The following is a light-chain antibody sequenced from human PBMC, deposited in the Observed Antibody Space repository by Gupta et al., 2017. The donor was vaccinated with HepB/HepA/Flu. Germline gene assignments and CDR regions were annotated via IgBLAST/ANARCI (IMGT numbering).Light chain of an antibody. Sequence: QAGLPQPPSVSKDLRQIATITCTGNSNNVGNQGASLLQQHQGHPPKLLYYRNNKRPSGISERFSSSRSGKTASLTITVLQPEDESYYYCAAWDSSISAWVFGGGTKLTVL. CDR3: AAWDSSISAWV. V-gene: IGLV10-54*04. CDR1: SNNVGNQG. J-gene: IGLJ3*02. CDR2: RNN.